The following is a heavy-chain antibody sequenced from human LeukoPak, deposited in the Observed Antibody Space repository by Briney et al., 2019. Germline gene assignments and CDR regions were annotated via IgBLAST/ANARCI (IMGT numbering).Heavy chain of an antibody. CDR2: INHSGST. J-gene: IGHJ4*02. CDR3: ARGKGTYYYDSSGYYYVDY. CDR1: GGSFSGYY. D-gene: IGHD3-22*01. V-gene: IGHV4-34*01. Sequence: PSETLSLTCAVYGGSFSGYYWSWLRQPPGKGLEWIGEINHSGSTNYNPSLKSRVTISVDTSKNQFSLKLSSVTAADTAVYYCARGKGTYYYDSSGYYYVDYWGQGTLVTVSS.